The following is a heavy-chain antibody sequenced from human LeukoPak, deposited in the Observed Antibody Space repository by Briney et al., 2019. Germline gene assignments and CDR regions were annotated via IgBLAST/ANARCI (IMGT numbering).Heavy chain of an antibody. V-gene: IGHV1-2*02. CDR3: ARDHNWGPDY. CDR1: GYTFPDHY. CDR2: INPQSGGT. J-gene: IGHJ4*02. Sequence: ASVKLSCKASGYTFPDHYLHWVRQARAQGLECVGWINPQSGGTHYSQKFPGRVTLTTDTSIRTAYMELGGLRYDDSAVYFCARDHNWGPDYWGQGTLVTVSS. D-gene: IGHD7-27*01.